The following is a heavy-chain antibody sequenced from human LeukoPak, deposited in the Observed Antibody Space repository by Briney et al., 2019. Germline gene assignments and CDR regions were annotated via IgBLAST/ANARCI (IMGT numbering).Heavy chain of an antibody. D-gene: IGHD3-22*01. V-gene: IGHV3-72*01. CDR1: GFTFSDHY. CDR3: ARVGDYYDSNGYSVDAFDI. J-gene: IGHJ3*02. CDR2: IRNKAKSYTT. Sequence: GGSLRLSCAASGFTFSDHYMDWVRQAPGKGLERVGRIRNKAKSYTTEYAASVKGRFTISRDDSKNSLYLQMNSLKTEDTAVYYCARVGDYYDSNGYSVDAFDIWGQGTMVTVSS.